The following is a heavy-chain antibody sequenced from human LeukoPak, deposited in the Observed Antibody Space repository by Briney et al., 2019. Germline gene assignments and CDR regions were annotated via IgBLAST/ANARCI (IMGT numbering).Heavy chain of an antibody. J-gene: IGHJ4*02. CDR2: ISNDGSSS. Sequence: GGSLRLSCAASGFTFSNHWMHWVRQALGKGLVWVSDISNDGSSSSYADSVKGRFTISRDNAKNTLYLRMSSLRVEDTAMYYCVRDSGGPDYWGQGTLVTVSS. D-gene: IGHD2-15*01. CDR1: GFTFSNHW. V-gene: IGHV3-74*01. CDR3: VRDSGGPDY.